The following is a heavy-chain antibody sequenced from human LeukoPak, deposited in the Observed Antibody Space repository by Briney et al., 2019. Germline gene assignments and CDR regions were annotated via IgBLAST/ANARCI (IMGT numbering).Heavy chain of an antibody. J-gene: IGHJ4*02. CDR3: ARLQNSGRSFDY. CDR2: INPRGGGT. CDR1: GYNFTSYY. V-gene: IGHV1-46*01. D-gene: IGHD1-26*01. Sequence: GASVKVSCKATGYNFTSYYVHWVRQAPGQGLEWMGVINPRGGGTAYAQKFQGRVTMTSDTSATTLYMDLSSLRSEDTALYYCARLQNSGRSFDYWGQGALVTVSS.